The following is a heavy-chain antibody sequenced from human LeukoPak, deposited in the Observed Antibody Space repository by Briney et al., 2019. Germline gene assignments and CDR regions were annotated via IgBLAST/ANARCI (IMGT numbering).Heavy chain of an antibody. CDR2: IWYDGSNK. J-gene: IGHJ4*02. CDR3: ARDRSGYRYFDY. Sequence: GSLRLSCAASGFTFSSYGMHWVRQAPGKGLEWVAVIWYDGSNKYFADSVKGRFTISRDNSKNTLYLQMNSLRAEDTAVYYCARDRSGYRYFDYWGQGTLVTVSS. V-gene: IGHV3-33*01. CDR1: GFTFSSYG. D-gene: IGHD3-3*01.